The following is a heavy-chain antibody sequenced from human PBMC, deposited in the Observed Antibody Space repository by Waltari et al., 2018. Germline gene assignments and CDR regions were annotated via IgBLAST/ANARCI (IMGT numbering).Heavy chain of an antibody. Sequence: QLQLQASGPGLVKPSATLSLTCSVSGDSIISTYYYWGWIRQPPGKGLEWIGSIYYGGDTFYSPSLSSRVTISVDTSKNQFSLKLTSVTAADTALYYCARVTSEFRSPYFYFDLWGRGTLVTVSA. CDR3: ARVTSEFRSPYFYFDL. CDR2: IYYGGDT. J-gene: IGHJ2*01. V-gene: IGHV4-39*07. CDR1: GDSIISTYYY.